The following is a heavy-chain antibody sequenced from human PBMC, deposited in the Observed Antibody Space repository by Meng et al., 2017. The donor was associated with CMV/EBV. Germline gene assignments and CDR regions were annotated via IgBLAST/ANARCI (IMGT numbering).Heavy chain of an antibody. CDR1: GYTFTGYY. D-gene: IGHD6-6*01. J-gene: IGHJ6*02. CDR3: AKDKYSNYYYYYGMDV. Sequence: ASVKVSCKASGYTFTGYYMHWVRLAPGQGLEWMGWINPNTGGTNYAQKFQGRVTLTRDTSISTAFMELSGLKSDDTAVYYCAKDKYSNYYYYYGMDVWGQGTTVTVSS. CDR2: INPNTGGT. V-gene: IGHV1-2*02.